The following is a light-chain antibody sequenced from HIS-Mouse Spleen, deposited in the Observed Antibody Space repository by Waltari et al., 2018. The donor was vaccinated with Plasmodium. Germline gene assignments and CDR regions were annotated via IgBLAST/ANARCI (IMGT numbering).Light chain of an antibody. CDR2: EVS. J-gene: IGLJ2*01. CDR3: SSYAGSNDLV. Sequence: QSALTQPPSASGSPGQSVTISCPGTSSDVGGYNYVSRYQPHPGKAPKLRVYEVSTRPAGVPDRFSGSKSGNTASLTVSGLQAEDEADYYCSSYAGSNDLVFGGGTKLTVL. V-gene: IGLV2-8*01. CDR1: SSDVGGYNY.